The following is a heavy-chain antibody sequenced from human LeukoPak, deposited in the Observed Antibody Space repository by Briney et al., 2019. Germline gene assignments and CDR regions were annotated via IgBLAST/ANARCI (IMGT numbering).Heavy chain of an antibody. J-gene: IGHJ6*02. CDR3: ARNTYYDFWSGFPSLDYYGMDV. CDR2: IYYSGST. V-gene: IGHV4-39*07. D-gene: IGHD3-3*01. CDR1: GGSISSSSYY. Sequence: SETLSLTCTVSGGSISSSSYYWGWIRQPPGKGLEWIGSIYYSGSTYYNPSLKSRVTISVDTSKNQFSLKLSSVTAADTAVYYCARNTYYDFWSGFPSLDYYGMDVWGQGTTVTVSS.